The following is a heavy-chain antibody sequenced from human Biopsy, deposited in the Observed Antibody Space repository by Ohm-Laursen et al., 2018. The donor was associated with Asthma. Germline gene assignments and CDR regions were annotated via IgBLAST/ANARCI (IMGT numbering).Heavy chain of an antibody. V-gene: IGHV4-34*01. J-gene: IGHJ6*02. CDR3: ARGPEWSGLDI. Sequence: SDTLPLTCSMYGLSSSGYYWTWIRQPPGKGLEWIGESDHRGNTNTNPTLKSRVTISKDKSANEFSLKMRSVTAADTAIYYCARGPEWSGLDIWGQGTTVTVSS. D-gene: IGHD3-3*01. CDR1: GLSSSGYY. CDR2: SDHRGNT.